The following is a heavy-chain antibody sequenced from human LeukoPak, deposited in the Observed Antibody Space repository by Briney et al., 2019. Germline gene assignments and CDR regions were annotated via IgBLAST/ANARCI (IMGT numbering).Heavy chain of an antibody. D-gene: IGHD2-2*01. J-gene: IGHJ5*02. CDR1: GYTFTSYD. Sequence: GASVKVSCKASGYTFTSYDINWVRQATGQGLEWMGWMNPNSGNTGYAQKFQGRVTMTRNTSISTAYMELSSLRSEDTAVYYCARLHHLFPVPAASFDPWGQGTLVTVSS. CDR2: MNPNSGNT. CDR3: ARLHHLFPVPAASFDP. V-gene: IGHV1-8*01.